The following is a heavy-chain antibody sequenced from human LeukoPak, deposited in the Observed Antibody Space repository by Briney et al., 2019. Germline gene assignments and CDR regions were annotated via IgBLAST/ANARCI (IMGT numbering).Heavy chain of an antibody. J-gene: IGHJ4*02. CDR1: GGSFSGYY. Sequence: SETLSLTCAVYGGSFSGYYWSWIRQPPGKGLEWIGEINHSGSTNYNPSLKSRVTISVDTSKNQFSLKLSSVTAADTAVYYCARDITMVRGSTPDWGQGTLVAVSS. D-gene: IGHD3-10*01. V-gene: IGHV4-34*01. CDR2: INHSGST. CDR3: ARDITMVRGSTPD.